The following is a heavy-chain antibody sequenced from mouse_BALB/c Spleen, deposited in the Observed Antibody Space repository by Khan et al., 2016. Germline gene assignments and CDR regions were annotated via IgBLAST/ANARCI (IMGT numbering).Heavy chain of an antibody. CDR2: ISSGGEYT. Sequence: EVELVESGRGLVKPGGSLKLSCAVSGFAFSRYDMSWVRQTAEKRLEWVAFISSGGEYTYYQDTLNGRFTVSRDNSNNTLSLQMSSLRSDDTAVYYCVRHGLPHWYFDVWGAGTTVTVSS. CDR1: GFAFSRYD. J-gene: IGHJ1*01. D-gene: IGHD2-4*01. V-gene: IGHV5-12-1*01. CDR3: VRHGLPHWYFDV.